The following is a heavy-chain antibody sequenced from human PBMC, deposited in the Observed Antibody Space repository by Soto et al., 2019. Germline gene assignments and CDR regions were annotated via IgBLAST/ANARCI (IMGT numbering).Heavy chain of an antibody. J-gene: IGHJ6*02. V-gene: IGHV1-69*06. D-gene: IGHD5-12*01. CDR2: IIPIFGTA. CDR1: GGTFSSYA. Sequence: GASVKVSCKASGGTFSSYAISWVRQAPGQGLEWMGGIIPIFGTANYAQKFQGRVTITADMSTSTAYMELSSLRSEDTAVYYCAADLPVATPYYYYGMDVWGQGTTVTVSS. CDR3: AADLPVATPYYYYGMDV.